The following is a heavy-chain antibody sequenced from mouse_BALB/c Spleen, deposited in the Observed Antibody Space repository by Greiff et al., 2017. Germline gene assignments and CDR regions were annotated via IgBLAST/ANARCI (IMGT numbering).Heavy chain of an antibody. CDR1: GFTFSSYT. V-gene: IGHV5-12-2*01. CDR3: ARRGGWYFDV. Sequence: EVKVVESGGGLVQPGGSLKLSCAASGFTFSSYTMSWVRQTPEKRLEWVAYISNGGGSTYYPDTVKGRFTISRDNAKNTLYLQVSSLKSEDTAMYYCARRGGWYFDVWGEGTTVTVSS. CDR2: ISNGGGST. J-gene: IGHJ1*01.